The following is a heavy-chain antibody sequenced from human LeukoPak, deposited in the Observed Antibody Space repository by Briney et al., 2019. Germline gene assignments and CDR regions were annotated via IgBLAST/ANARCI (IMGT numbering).Heavy chain of an antibody. CDR3: AKALAVAASYFDY. D-gene: IGHD6-19*01. Sequence: GGSLRLSCAASGFTFSSYGMHWVRQAPGKGLEWVAVIWYDGSNKYYTDSVKGRFTISRDNSKNTLYLQMNSLRAEDTAVYYCAKALAVAASYFDYWGQGTLVTVSS. V-gene: IGHV3-33*06. J-gene: IGHJ4*02. CDR1: GFTFSSYG. CDR2: IWYDGSNK.